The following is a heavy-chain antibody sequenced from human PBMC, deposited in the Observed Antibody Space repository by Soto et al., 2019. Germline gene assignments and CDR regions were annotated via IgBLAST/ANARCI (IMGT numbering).Heavy chain of an antibody. CDR1: GGSISSGGYY. V-gene: IGHV4-31*03. CDR3: ARDARIAAAGSYYYGMDA. J-gene: IGHJ6*02. Sequence: PSETLSLTCTVSGGSISSGGYYWSWIRQHPGKGLEWIGYIYYSGSTYYNPSLKSRVTISVDTSKNQFSLKLSSVTAADTAVYYCARDARIAAAGSYYYGMDAWGQGTTVTVSS. D-gene: IGHD6-13*01. CDR2: IYYSGST.